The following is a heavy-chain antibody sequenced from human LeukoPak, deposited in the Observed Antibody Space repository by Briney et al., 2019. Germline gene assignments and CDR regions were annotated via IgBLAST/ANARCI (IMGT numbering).Heavy chain of an antibody. CDR1: GFIFSNHS. D-gene: IGHD2-21*01. V-gene: IGHV3-23*01. CDR2: ITGSGRSA. J-gene: IGHJ4*02. CDR3: STGPKRSCGASGCLTH. Sequence: PGGSLRLSCSGSGFIFSNHSMSWVRQAPGQGLEWVSGITGSGRSAFYADSMRGRVTISRGNSKGTLYLDLHSLRGEDTATYFCSTGPKRSCGASGCLTHWGQGTLVTVS.